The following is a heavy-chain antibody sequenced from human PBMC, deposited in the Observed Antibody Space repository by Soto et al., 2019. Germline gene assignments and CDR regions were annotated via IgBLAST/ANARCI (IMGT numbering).Heavy chain of an antibody. Sequence: GGSRRLSCAASGFTFSSYAMHWVRQAPGKGLEWVAVISYDGSNKYYADSVKGRFTISRDNSKNTLYLQMNSLRAEDTAVYYCARDQYSITMIVVVIPPDAFDIWGQGTMVTVSS. CDR2: ISYDGSNK. CDR3: ARDQYSITMIVVVIPPDAFDI. V-gene: IGHV3-30-3*01. J-gene: IGHJ3*02. CDR1: GFTFSSYA. D-gene: IGHD3-22*01.